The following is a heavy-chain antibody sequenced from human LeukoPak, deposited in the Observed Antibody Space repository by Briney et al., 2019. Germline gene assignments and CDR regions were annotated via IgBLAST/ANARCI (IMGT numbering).Heavy chain of an antibody. CDR2: VYPGESS. J-gene: IGHJ4*02. Sequence: SETLSLTCTVSGGSLSSYYWSWIRQPAGKGLEWIGRVYPGESSEYNPSLTSRVTMSVETSKNQFSLKVNSVTAADTAVYYCARVERGGLDYWGQGTLVTVSS. CDR3: ARVERGGLDY. D-gene: IGHD3-10*01. V-gene: IGHV4-4*07. CDR1: GGSLSSYY.